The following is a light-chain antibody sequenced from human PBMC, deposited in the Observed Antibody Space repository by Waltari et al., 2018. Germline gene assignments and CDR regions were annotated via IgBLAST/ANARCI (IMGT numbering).Light chain of an antibody. CDR1: SNDVGGYNS. CDR3: SSQSSNDVVL. CDR2: DVS. V-gene: IGLV2-14*01. Sequence: QSALTQPASVSGSPGQSVTTFCAGPSNDVGGYNSVSWYQEHPGQAPRVIIYDVSDRPSGVSDRFSGSKSGNTASLTISGLQAEDEADYYCSSQSSNDVVLFGGGTKLTVL. J-gene: IGLJ2*01.